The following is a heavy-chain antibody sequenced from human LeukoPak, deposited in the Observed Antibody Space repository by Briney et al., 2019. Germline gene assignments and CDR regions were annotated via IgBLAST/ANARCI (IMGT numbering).Heavy chain of an antibody. CDR2: IYYSGST. CDR3: ARVVPGEPLYYFDY. D-gene: IGHD1-14*01. J-gene: IGHJ4*02. CDR1: GGSISSSSYY. V-gene: IGHV4-39*07. Sequence: SETLSLTCTVSGGSISSSSYYWGWIRQPPGKGLEWIGSIYYSGSTYYNPSLKSRVTISVDTSKNQFSLKLSSVTAADTAVYYCARVVPGEPLYYFDYWGQGTLVTVSS.